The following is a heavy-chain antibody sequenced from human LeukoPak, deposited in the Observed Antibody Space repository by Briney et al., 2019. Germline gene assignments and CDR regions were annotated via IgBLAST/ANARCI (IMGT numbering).Heavy chain of an antibody. CDR2: IYGSGNT. V-gene: IGHV4-59*01. CDR1: GGSISSWY. J-gene: IGHJ4*02. D-gene: IGHD6-19*01. Sequence: PSGTLSLTCTVSGGSISSWYWSWIRQPPGKGLEWIGYIYGSGNTNYNPSLKSRVTMSIDTSKNQFSLKLTSMTAADTATYYCARETSLAGFASGLGFNYWGQGILVTVSS. CDR3: ARETSLAGFASGLGFNY.